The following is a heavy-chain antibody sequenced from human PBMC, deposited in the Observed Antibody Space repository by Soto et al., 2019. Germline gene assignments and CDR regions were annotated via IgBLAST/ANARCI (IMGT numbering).Heavy chain of an antibody. V-gene: IGHV3-23*01. J-gene: IGHJ4*02. CDR2: ISGSGANT. Sequence: EVQLLESAGGLVQPGGSLSLYCAASGFTFSSYAMRWVRQAPGKGLEWVSAISGSGANTYYADSVKGRFTISRDNSNNTLCLQLNSLRAEDTAFYYCAKCAGSGWYPDYWGTGTLVTVSS. CDR1: GFTFSSYA. D-gene: IGHD6-19*01. CDR3: AKCAGSGWYPDY.